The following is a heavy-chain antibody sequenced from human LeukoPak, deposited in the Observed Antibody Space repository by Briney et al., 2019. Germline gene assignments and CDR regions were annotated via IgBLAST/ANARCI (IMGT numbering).Heavy chain of an antibody. CDR2: IYYSRST. D-gene: IGHD3-16*01. CDR3: ARLTRGEAFDI. V-gene: IGHV4-59*01. J-gene: IGHJ3*02. Sequence: KPSETLSLTYTVSGGSISSYYWSWIRQPPGKGLEWIGYIYYSRSTNYNPSLKSRVTIPVDTSKNQFSLKLSSVTAADTAVYYCARLTRGEAFDIWGQGTMVTVSS. CDR1: GGSISSYY.